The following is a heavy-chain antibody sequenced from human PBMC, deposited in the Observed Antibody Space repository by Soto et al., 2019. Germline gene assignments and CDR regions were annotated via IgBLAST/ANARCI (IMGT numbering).Heavy chain of an antibody. J-gene: IGHJ6*02. CDR1: GGTFSSYA. Sequence: QVQLVQSGAEVKKPGSSVKVSCKASGGTFSSYAISWVRQAPGQGLEWMGGIIPIFGTANYAQKFQGRVTITADESTRTAYMGLGSLRSEDTAGYYCARDRGGGYYYYGMDVWGQGTTVTVSS. CDR3: ARDRGGGYYYYGMDV. V-gene: IGHV1-69*01. CDR2: IIPIFGTA. D-gene: IGHD3-10*01.